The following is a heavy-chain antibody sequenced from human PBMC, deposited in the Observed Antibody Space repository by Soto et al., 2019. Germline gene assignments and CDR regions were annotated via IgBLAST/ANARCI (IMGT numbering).Heavy chain of an antibody. D-gene: IGHD6-19*01. CDR3: AKGQQWLLRGDAFDI. J-gene: IGHJ3*02. CDR1: GFTFSSYG. V-gene: IGHV3-30*18. Sequence: QVQLVESGGGVVQPGRSLRLSCAASGFTFSSYGMHWVRQAPGKGLEWVAVISYDGSNKYYADSVKGRFTISRDNSKNTLYLQMNSLRAEDTAVYYCAKGQQWLLRGDAFDIWGQGTMVTVSS. CDR2: ISYDGSNK.